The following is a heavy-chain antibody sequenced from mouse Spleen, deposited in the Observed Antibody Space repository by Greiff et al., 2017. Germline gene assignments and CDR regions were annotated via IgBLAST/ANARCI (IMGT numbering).Heavy chain of an antibody. CDR1: GFSLTSYG. CDR3: ARQMITPRYYYAMDY. CDR2: IWSDGST. D-gene: IGHD2-4*01. Sequence: VMLVESGPGLVAPSQSLSITCTVSGFSLTSYGVHWVRQPPGKGLEWLVVIWSDGSTTYNSALKSRLSISKDNSKSQVFLKMNSLQTDDTAMYYCARQMITPRYYYAMDYWGQGTSVTVSS. V-gene: IGHV2-6-1*01. J-gene: IGHJ4*01.